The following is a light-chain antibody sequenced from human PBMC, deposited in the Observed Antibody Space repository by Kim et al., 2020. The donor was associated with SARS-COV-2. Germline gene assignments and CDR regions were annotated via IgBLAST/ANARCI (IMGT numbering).Light chain of an antibody. Sequence: NFMLTQPHSVSESPGKTVTISCTRSSGSIASNYVQWYQQRPGSAPPTVIYEDNQRPSGVPDRFSGSIDSSSNSASLTISVLNTEDDPSTNCVFGGG. CDR2: EDN. CDR3: V. J-gene: IGLJ3*02. CDR1: SGSIASNY. V-gene: IGLV6-57*04.